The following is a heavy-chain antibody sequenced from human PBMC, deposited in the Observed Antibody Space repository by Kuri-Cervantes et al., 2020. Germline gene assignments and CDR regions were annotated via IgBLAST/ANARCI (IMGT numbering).Heavy chain of an antibody. CDR3: AKERAAGFSYYYYYGMDV. CDR1: GFTFSSYA. Sequence: GESLKISCAASGFTFSSYAMSWVRQAPGKGLEWVSAISGSGGSTYYADSVKGRFTISRDNSKNTLYLQMNSLRAEDTAVYYCAKERAAGFSYYYYYGMDVWGQGTTVTVSS. D-gene: IGHD6-13*01. J-gene: IGHJ6*02. CDR2: ISGSGGST. V-gene: IGHV3-23*01.